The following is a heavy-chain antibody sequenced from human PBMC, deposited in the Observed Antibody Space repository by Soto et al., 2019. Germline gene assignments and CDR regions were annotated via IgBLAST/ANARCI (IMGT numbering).Heavy chain of an antibody. CDR2: INPSGGST. V-gene: IGHV1-46*01. CDR3: AREMLTRYTRAGGVDP. D-gene: IGHD3-16*02. Sequence: ASVKVSCEASGYTFTSCYMHWVRQAPGQGLEWMGIINPSGGSTSYAQKFQGRVTMTRDTSTSTVYMELSSLRSEDTAVYYCAREMLTRYTRAGGVDPWGQGTLVTVSS. J-gene: IGHJ5*02. CDR1: GYTFTSCY.